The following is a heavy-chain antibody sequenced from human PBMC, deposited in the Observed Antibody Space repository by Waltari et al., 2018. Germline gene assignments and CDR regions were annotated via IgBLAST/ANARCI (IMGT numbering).Heavy chain of an antibody. J-gene: IGHJ3*02. Sequence: QVQLVQSGAEVKKPGASVKVSCKASGYTFTSYDINWVRQATGQGLEWMGGIIPIFGTANYAQKFQGRVTITADESTSTAYMELSSLRSEDTAVYYCASLTDAFDIWGQGTMVTVSS. CDR1: GYTFTSYD. CDR3: ASLTDAFDI. D-gene: IGHD3-9*01. CDR2: IIPIFGTA. V-gene: IGHV1-69*01.